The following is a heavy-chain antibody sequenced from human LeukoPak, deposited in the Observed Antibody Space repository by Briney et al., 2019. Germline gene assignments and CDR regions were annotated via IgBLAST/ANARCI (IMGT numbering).Heavy chain of an antibody. CDR1: GFTFSSYE. Sequence: GGSLRLSCAASGFTFSSYEMHWVRQAPGKGLEWVSYISSNGSTKYYTDSVKVRFPISRDNAKNTLYLQMNILRSEDTAVYYFARTAPDYDSSGYGPVLGLHLWGRGPGVSVS. CDR2: ISSNGSTK. D-gene: IGHD3-22*01. J-gene: IGHJ5*02. CDR3: ARTAPDYDSSGYGPVLGLHL. V-gene: IGHV3-48*03.